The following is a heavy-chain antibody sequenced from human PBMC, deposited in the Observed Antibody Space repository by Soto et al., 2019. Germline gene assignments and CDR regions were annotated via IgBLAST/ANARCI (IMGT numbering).Heavy chain of an antibody. V-gene: IGHV4-31*03. Sequence: TSETLSLTCTVSGGSISSGGYYWSWIRQHPGKGLEWIGYIYYSGSTYYNPSLKSRVTISVDTSKNQFSLKLSSVTAADTAVYYCARVAYDSSGYRSPYYYYGMDVWGQGTTVTVSS. CDR2: IYYSGST. CDR1: GGSISSGGYY. D-gene: IGHD3-22*01. J-gene: IGHJ6*02. CDR3: ARVAYDSSGYRSPYYYYGMDV.